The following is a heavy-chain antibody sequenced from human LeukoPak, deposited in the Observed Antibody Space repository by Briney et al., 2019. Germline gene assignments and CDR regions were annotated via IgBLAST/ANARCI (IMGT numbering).Heavy chain of an antibody. CDR2: YYYGGST. J-gene: IGHJ3*01. Sequence: SETLSLTCTVSGGSVNSHFCSWVRHSPGKELEWIGYYYYGGSTLYNPSLSSRVTISVDASKNHFFLRLNSVTATDTGVYYCAIMGSAYGNAFDVWGQGTMVTVSP. V-gene: IGHV4-59*02. CDR3: AIMGSAYGNAFDV. D-gene: IGHD3-3*01. CDR1: GGSVNSHF.